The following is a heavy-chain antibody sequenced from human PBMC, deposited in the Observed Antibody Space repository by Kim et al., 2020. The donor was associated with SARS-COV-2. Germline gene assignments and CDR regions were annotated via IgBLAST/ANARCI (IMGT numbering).Heavy chain of an antibody. CDR3: ARHAYSSSEGWFLGY. D-gene: IGHD6-6*01. Sequence: PSLKSRVTISVDTSKNQFSLKLSSVTAADTAVYYGARHAYSSSEGWFLGYWGQGTLVTVSS. J-gene: IGHJ4*02. V-gene: IGHV4-39*01.